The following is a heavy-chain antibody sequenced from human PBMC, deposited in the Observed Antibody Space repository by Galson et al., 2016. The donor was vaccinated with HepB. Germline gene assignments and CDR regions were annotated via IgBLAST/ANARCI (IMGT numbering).Heavy chain of an antibody. CDR2: LYWDDDK. J-gene: IGHJ3*01. CDR3: ARIHLNALSGRPDSFDV. CDR1: GFSFNTNGGVG. D-gene: IGHD1-26*01. Sequence: PALVKPTQTLTLTCTFSGFSFNTNGGVGVGWIRQSPGKALEWLGILYWDDDKRYSPSLKNRVTITKDTSKNQVVLTMTNMDPVDTGTYYCARIHLNALSGRPDSFDVWGQGTVVIVSS. V-gene: IGHV2-5*02.